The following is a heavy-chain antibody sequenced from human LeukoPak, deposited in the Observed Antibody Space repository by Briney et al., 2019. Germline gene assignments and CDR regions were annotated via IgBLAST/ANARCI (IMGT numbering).Heavy chain of an antibody. D-gene: IGHD3-22*01. CDR3: ARGYDSSGYFPDY. J-gene: IGHJ4*02. Sequence: GGSLRLSCAASGFTFSSYSMNWVRQAPGKGLEWVSSISSSSSYIYYADSVKGRFTISRDNAKNSLYLQMNSLRAEDTAVYYCARGYDSSGYFPDYWGQGTLVTVSS. CDR2: ISSSSSYI. V-gene: IGHV3-21*01. CDR1: GFTFSSYS.